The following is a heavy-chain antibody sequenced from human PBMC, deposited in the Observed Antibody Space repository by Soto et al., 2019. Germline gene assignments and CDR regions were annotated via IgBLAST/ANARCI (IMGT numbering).Heavy chain of an antibody. D-gene: IGHD2-2*01. J-gene: IGHJ6*02. CDR3: ASIWDIVXVPAAPKLYYYYYGMDV. CDR2: IIPIFGTA. V-gene: IGHV1-69*13. Sequence: SVKVSCKASGGAFSSCAISWVRQAPGQGLEWMGGIIPIFGTANYAQKFQGRVTITADESTSTAYMELSSLRSEDTAVYYCASIWDIVXVPAAPKLYYYYYGMDVWGQGTTVTVSS. CDR1: GGAFSSCA.